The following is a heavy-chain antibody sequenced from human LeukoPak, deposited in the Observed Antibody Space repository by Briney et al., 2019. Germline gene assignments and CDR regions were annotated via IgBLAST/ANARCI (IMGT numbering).Heavy chain of an antibody. CDR3: ARDLHYYGSGP. CDR2: ISGTSSFM. CDR1: GFTFSTYS. J-gene: IGHJ5*02. D-gene: IGHD3-10*01. V-gene: IGHV3-21*01. Sequence: GGSLRLSCAASGFTFSTYSMNWVRQAPGKGLDWVSGISGTSSFMYYGDSVKGRFTVSRDNAKNSLYLQMESLRVEDTAVYYCARDLHYYGSGPWGQGTLVTVSS.